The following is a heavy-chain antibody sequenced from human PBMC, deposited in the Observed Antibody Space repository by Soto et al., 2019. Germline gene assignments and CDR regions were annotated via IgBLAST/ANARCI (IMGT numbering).Heavy chain of an antibody. V-gene: IGHV2-5*02. J-gene: IGHJ4*02. Sequence: QITLKESGPTLVKPTQTLTLTCTFSGFSLSTSGVGVGWIRQPPGKALEWLALIYWDDDKRYSPSLKSRLTITKDTSKKQVVLTMTNMDPVDTATYYCAHRKDDYGDYDYYYFDYWGQGTLVTVSS. CDR2: IYWDDDK. CDR1: GFSLSTSGVG. CDR3: AHRKDDYGDYDYYYFDY. D-gene: IGHD4-17*01.